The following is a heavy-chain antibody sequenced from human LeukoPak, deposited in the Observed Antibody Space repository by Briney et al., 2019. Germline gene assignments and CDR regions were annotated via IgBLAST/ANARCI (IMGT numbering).Heavy chain of an antibody. CDR3: ARGGLVEYSNYRYYYYYYGMDV. CDR1: GGSISSYY. V-gene: IGHV4-4*07. D-gene: IGHD4-11*01. Sequence: HPSETLSLTCTVSGGSISSYYWSWIRRPAGKGLEWIGRIYTSGSTNYNPSLKSRVTMSVDTSKNQFSLKLSSVTAADTAVYYCARGGLVEYSNYRYYYYYYGMDVWGQGTTVTVSS. J-gene: IGHJ6*02. CDR2: IYTSGST.